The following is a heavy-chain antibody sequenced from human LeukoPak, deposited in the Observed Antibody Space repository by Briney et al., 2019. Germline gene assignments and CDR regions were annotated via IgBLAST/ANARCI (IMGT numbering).Heavy chain of an antibody. Sequence: SETLSLTCTVSGGSISSGGYYWSWIRQPPGKGLEWIGYIYHSGSTYYNPSLKSRVTISVDKSKNQFSLKLSSVTAADTAVYYCARELRADTAMASFDYWGQGTLVTVSS. V-gene: IGHV4-30-2*01. D-gene: IGHD5-18*01. CDR2: IYHSGST. CDR1: GGSISSGGYY. J-gene: IGHJ4*02. CDR3: ARELRADTAMASFDY.